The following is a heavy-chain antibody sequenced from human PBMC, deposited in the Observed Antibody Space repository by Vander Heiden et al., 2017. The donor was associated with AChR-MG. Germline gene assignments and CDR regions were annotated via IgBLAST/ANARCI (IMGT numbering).Heavy chain of an antibody. CDR1: GFTFNTFE. CDR2: IWYDGSKK. J-gene: IGHJ4*02. V-gene: IGHV3-30*18. CDR3: AKLVHSAYDWLGG. D-gene: IGHD5-12*01. Sequence: QVDLVESGGGVVQPGKSLRLSCVGPGFTFNTFEMPWVRPAPGKGLGWVAAIWYDGSKKYYADSVRGRFTISRDNSENTLYLQMNSLTAADTAVYYCAKLVHSAYDWLGGWGQGTLVTVSS.